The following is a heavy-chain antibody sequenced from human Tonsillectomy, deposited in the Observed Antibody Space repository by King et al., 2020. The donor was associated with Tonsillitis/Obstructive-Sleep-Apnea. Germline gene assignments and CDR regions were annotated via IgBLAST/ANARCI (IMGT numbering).Heavy chain of an antibody. J-gene: IGHJ4*02. CDR2: IYSKTDGGTT. CDR1: GFTFSNAW. CDR3: TSSPYEYIWGFYT. D-gene: IGHD3-16*01. Sequence: VQLVESGGGLVKPGGSLRLSCAASGFTFSNAWMSWVRQAPGKGLEWVGRIYSKTDGGTTDYAAPVKGRFTISRDDSKNMLYLQMNSLKTEDTAVYYCTSSPYEYIWGFYTWGQGTLVTVSS. V-gene: IGHV3-15*01.